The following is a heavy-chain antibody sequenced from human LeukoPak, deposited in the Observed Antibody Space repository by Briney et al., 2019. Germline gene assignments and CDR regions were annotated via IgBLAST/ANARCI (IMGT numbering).Heavy chain of an antibody. CDR3: ARIRGFGADYYYYYMDV. CDR2: INHSGST. Sequence: SETLSLTCAVYGGSFSGYYWSWIRQPPGKGLEWIGEINHSGSTNYNPSLKSRATISVDTSKNQFSLKLTSVTAADTAVYYCARIRGFGADYYYYYMDVWGKGTTVTVSS. D-gene: IGHD3-10*01. J-gene: IGHJ6*03. CDR1: GGSFSGYY. V-gene: IGHV4-34*01.